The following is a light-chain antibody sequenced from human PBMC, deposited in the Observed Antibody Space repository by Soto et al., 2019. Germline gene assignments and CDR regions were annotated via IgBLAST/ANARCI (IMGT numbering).Light chain of an antibody. J-gene: IGLJ3*02. CDR2: STS. V-gene: IGLV7-43*01. CDR3: LLHYAGAWV. CDR1: TGAVTSGYY. Sequence: QAVVTQEPSLTVSPGGTVTLTCASSTGAVTSGYYPNWFQQKTGQAPRALISSTSNKESWTPARFSGSLLGGKAALTLSGVQPEDEAEYYCLLHYAGAWVFGGGTKLTVL.